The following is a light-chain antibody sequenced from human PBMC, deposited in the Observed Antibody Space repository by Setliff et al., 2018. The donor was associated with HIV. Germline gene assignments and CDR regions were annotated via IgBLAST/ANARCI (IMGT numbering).Light chain of an antibody. Sequence: QSALAQPASVSGSPGQSITISCTGTSSDVGGYKYVSWYQQYPGKAPKLIIYEVTNRPSGVSNRFSGSKSGHTASLTISGLQAEDEADYYCNSFTSSSAYVLFGGGTKVTVL. V-gene: IGLV2-14*01. CDR1: SSDVGGYKY. J-gene: IGLJ2*01. CDR2: EVT. CDR3: NSFTSSSAYVL.